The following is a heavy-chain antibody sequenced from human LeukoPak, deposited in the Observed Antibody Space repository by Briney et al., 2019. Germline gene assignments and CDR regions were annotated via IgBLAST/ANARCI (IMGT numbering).Heavy chain of an antibody. D-gene: IGHD5-18*01. CDR1: GFTVSSNY. CDR3: ARDQGGYSYGYDYYYYGMDV. J-gene: IGHJ6*02. V-gene: IGHV3-66*02. CDR2: IYSGGST. Sequence: GGSLRLSCAASGFTVSSNYMSWVRQAPGKGLEWVSVIYSGGSTYYADSVKGRFTISRDNSKNTLYLQMNSLRDEDTAVYYCARDQGGYSYGYDYYYYGMDVWGQGTTVTVSS.